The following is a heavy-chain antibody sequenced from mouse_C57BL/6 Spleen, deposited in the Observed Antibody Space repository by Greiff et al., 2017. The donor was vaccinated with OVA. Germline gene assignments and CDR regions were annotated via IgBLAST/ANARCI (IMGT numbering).Heavy chain of an antibody. CDR3: ARLRPYDYAMDY. CDR2: IHPNSGST. V-gene: IGHV1-64*01. D-gene: IGHD1-2*01. J-gene: IGHJ4*01. CDR1: GYTFTSYW. Sequence: QVQLQQPGAELVKPGASVKLSCKASGYTFTSYWMHWVKQRPGQGLEWIGMIHPNSGSTNYNEKFKSKATLTVDKSSSTAYMQLSSLTSEDSAVYYCARLRPYDYAMDYWGQGTSVTVSS.